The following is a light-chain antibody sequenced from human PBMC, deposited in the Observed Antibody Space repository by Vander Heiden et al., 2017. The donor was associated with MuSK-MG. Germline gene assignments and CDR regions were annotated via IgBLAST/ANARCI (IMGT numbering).Light chain of an antibody. Sequence: EIVLTQSPGTLSLSPGERATLSCRASQTLSSNYLAWYQQRPGQAPRLLIYGSSTRATGIPDRFSGSGYGTDFTLTISRLEPEDFAVYYCQQYTGSPPLTFGGGTKVEIK. CDR3: QQYTGSPPLT. CDR2: GSS. J-gene: IGKJ4*01. CDR1: QTLSSNY. V-gene: IGKV3-20*01.